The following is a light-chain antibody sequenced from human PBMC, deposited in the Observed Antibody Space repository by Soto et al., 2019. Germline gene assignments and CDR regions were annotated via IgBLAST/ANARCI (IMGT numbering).Light chain of an antibody. J-gene: IGKJ1*01. V-gene: IGKV3-20*01. CDR2: DAS. CDR3: QVYGMSPKT. CDR1: QTVNNGY. Sequence: EIVLTQSPGTLFLSPGDRATLSCRASQTVNNGYLAWYQHKPGQAPRLLIFDASTRATGIPDRFSGSGSGRDFTLTISGLDPADFAVYYCQVYGMSPKTFGQGTKVE.